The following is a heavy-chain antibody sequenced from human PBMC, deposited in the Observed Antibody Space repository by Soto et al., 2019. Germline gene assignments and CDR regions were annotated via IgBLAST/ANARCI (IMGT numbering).Heavy chain of an antibody. V-gene: IGHV3-23*01. CDR3: ATAKLLLPWLFDY. D-gene: IGHD2-15*01. Sequence: PGGSLRLSCAASEVTFSTYPMTWVRQAPGKGLEWVSSISGSGDYTSYADSVKGRFTISRDNSKSTLYLQMNSLRAEDTAVYYCATAKLLLPWLFDYWGQGTLVTVSS. CDR1: EVTFSTYP. CDR2: ISGSGDYT. J-gene: IGHJ4*02.